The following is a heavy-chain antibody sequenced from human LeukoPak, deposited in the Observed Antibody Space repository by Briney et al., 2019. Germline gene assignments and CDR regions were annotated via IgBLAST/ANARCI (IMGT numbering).Heavy chain of an antibody. J-gene: IGHJ6*02. V-gene: IGHV4-4*07. CDR3: ARDSGGGGYGLDV. CDR2: VYSSGST. CDR1: GGSISGYY. Sequence: SEXLSLTXTXSGGSISGYYWSWTRQPAGKGLEWIGRVYSSGSTNHNPSLKSRLTMSVDTSKNQVSLRLTSVTAADTAVYYCARDSGGGGYGLDVWGQXAT.